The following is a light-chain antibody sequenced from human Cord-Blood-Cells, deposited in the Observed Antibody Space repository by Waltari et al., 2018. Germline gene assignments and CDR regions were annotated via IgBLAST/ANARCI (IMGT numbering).Light chain of an antibody. CDR2: AAS. Sequence: DIQMTQSPSSLSASVGDRVTIPCRASQSISSHLNWYQQKPGKAPKLLIYAASSLQSGVPSRFSGSGSGTDFTLTISSLQPEDFATYYCQQSYSTLSLTFGGGTKVEIK. J-gene: IGKJ4*01. CDR3: QQSYSTLSLT. CDR1: QSISSH. V-gene: IGKV1-39*01.